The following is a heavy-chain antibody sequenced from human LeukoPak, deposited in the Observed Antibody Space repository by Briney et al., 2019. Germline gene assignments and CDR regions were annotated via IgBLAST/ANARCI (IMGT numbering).Heavy chain of an antibody. CDR3: ARDTYYYDSSGYDPLDV. CDR2: IYSGGST. J-gene: IGHJ6*04. CDR1: GFTVSSNY. D-gene: IGHD3-22*01. V-gene: IGHV3-53*01. Sequence: GGSLRLSCAASGFTVSSNYMSWVRQAPGKGLEWVSVIYSGGSTYYADSVKGRFTISRHNSKNTLYLQTNSLRAEDTAVYYCARDTYYYDSSGYDPLDVWGKGTTVTVSS.